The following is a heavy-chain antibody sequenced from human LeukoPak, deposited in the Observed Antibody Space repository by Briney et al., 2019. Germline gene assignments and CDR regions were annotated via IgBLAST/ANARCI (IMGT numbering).Heavy chain of an antibody. CDR2: IIPIFGTA. Sequence: SVKVSCKASGGTFSSYAISRVRQAPGQGLEWMGGIIPIFGTANYAQKFQGRVTITADESTSTAYMELSSLRSEDTAVYYCARGGIAAAGQIDYWGQGTLVTVSS. CDR1: GGTFSSYA. V-gene: IGHV1-69*13. D-gene: IGHD6-13*01. CDR3: ARGGIAAAGQIDY. J-gene: IGHJ4*02.